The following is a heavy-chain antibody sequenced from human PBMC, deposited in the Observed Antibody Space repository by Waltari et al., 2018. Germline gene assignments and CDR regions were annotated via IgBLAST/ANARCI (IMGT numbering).Heavy chain of an antibody. D-gene: IGHD2-15*01. Sequence: QVQLVESGGGVVRPGGSLRLSCAASGFTFSNYGMHWVRQAPGKGLEWVAFVRYDGRSKFYTDSVKGRFTIARDNSKNTLYLYMNSLRAEDTAVYYCARDRGYCSTDSCYELDSWGQGTLVTVSS. CDR2: VRYDGRSK. CDR1: GFTFSNYG. J-gene: IGHJ4*02. CDR3: ARDRGYCSTDSCYELDS. V-gene: IGHV3-30*02.